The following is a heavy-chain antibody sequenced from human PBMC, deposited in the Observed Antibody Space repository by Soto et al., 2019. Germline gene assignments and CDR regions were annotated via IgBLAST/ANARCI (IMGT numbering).Heavy chain of an antibody. CDR2: IHYSGST. J-gene: IGHJ4*02. CDR3: ARASSVQLTRHQQY. V-gene: IGHV4-30-4*01. D-gene: IGHD1-1*01. Sequence: QVQLQESGPGLVKPSQTLSLTCTVSGGSISSGDYYWSWIRQPPGKGLEWIGYIHYSGSTYYNPSLKSRLTISVDTYKNHFSLKLSSVTAADTAVYYCARASSVQLTRHQQYWGQGTLVTVSS. CDR1: GGSISSGDYY.